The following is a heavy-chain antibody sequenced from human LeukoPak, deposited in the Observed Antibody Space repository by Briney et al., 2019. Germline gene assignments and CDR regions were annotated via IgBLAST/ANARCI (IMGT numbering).Heavy chain of an antibody. V-gene: IGHV3-48*01. CDR2: ITNSGNSK. Sequence: GGSLRFSCAASEFTFSSYSMNWVRQAPGKGLEWVSYITNSGNSKSYADSVKGRFTISRDNTKSSLYLQMNGLRAEDTAVYYCARGVVAAAGTYYYYGMDVWGQGTTVTVSS. J-gene: IGHJ6*02. CDR1: EFTFSSYS. D-gene: IGHD6-13*01. CDR3: ARGVVAAAGTYYYYGMDV.